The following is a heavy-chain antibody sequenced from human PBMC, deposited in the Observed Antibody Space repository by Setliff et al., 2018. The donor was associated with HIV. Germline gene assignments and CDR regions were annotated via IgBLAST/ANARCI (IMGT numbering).Heavy chain of an antibody. CDR2: IYYSGST. CDR3: ARGDGTKYYYYYYMDV. Sequence: SETLSLTCTGSGGSISSYYWSWIRQPLGKGLEWIGYIYYSGSTNYNPSIKSRVTISVDTSKNQFSLKLSSVTAADTAVYYCARGDGTKYYYYYYMDVWGKGTTVTVSS. V-gene: IGHV4-59*01. J-gene: IGHJ6*03. D-gene: IGHD1-7*01. CDR1: GGSISSYY.